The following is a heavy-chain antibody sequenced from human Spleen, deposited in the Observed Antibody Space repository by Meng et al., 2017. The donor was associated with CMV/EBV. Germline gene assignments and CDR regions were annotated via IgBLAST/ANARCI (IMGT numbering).Heavy chain of an antibody. V-gene: IGHV3-66*02. CDR1: GFTFSNYA. J-gene: IGHJ4*02. CDR3: ARVLYYYDNSGFDY. CDR2: IYSGGST. D-gene: IGHD3-22*01. Sequence: GESLKISCAASGFTFSNYAMSWVRQAPGKGLEWVSVIYSGGSTYYADSVKGRFTISRDYSKNTLYLQMNSLRPDDTALYYCARVLYYYDNSGFDYWGQGTLVTVSS.